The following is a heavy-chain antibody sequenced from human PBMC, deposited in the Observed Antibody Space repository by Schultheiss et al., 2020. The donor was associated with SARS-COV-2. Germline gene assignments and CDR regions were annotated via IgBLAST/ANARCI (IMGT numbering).Heavy chain of an antibody. D-gene: IGHD3-22*01. Sequence: GGSLRLSCAASGFTFSSYWMSWVRQAPGKGLEWVANIKQDGSEKYYVDSVKGRFTISRDNAKNSLYLQMNSLRAEDTAVYYCARKVYYYDSSGWTYWYFDLWGRGTLVTVSS. J-gene: IGHJ2*01. V-gene: IGHV3-7*01. CDR1: GFTFSSYW. CDR3: ARKVYYYDSSGWTYWYFDL. CDR2: IKQDGSEK.